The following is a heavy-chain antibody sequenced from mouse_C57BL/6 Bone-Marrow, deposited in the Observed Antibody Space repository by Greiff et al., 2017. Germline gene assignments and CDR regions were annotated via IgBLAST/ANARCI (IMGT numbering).Heavy chain of an antibody. Sequence: DVKLVESGGDLVKPGGSLKLSCAASGFTFSSYGMSWVRQTPDKRLEWVATISSGGSYTYYPDSVKGRFTISRDNAKNTLYLQMRSLKSEDTAMYYCARRAYYSNYWFAYWGQGTLVTVSA. V-gene: IGHV5-6*02. CDR3: ARRAYYSNYWFAY. J-gene: IGHJ3*01. CDR1: GFTFSSYG. CDR2: ISSGGSYT. D-gene: IGHD2-5*01.